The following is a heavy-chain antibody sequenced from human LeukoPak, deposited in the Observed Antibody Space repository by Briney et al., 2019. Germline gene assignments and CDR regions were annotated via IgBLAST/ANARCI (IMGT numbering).Heavy chain of an antibody. CDR1: GGSIQRNTYY. CDR2: TYYSGNT. D-gene: IGHD1-14*01. Sequence: SETLSLTCTVSGGSIQRNTYYWAWVRQPPGKGLEWIGSTYYSGNTYYNASLQSRVTMSVDTSKNQFSLKLTSVIAADTAVYYCARQGEPKYYYCYMDVWGKGTTVTISS. V-gene: IGHV4-39*01. J-gene: IGHJ6*03. CDR3: ARQGEPKYYYCYMDV.